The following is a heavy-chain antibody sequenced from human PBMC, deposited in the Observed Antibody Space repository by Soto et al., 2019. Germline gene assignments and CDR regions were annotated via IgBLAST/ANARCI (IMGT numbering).Heavy chain of an antibody. V-gene: IGHV4-39*02. CDR2: IFYSGST. D-gene: IGHD3-22*01. J-gene: IGHJ1*01. CDR3: TRDGLHYYDSSGPLPH. CDR1: GGSISSSSYY. Sequence: SETLSLTCTVSGGSISSSSYYWGWIRQPPGKGLEWIGSIFYSGSTYYNPSLKSRVTISVDTSKNQFSLKLTSVTAADTAVYYCTRDGLHYYDSSGPLPHWGQGTLVTVSS.